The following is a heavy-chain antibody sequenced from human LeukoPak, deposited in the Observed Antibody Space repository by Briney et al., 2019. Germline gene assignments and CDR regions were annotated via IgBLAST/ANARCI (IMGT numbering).Heavy chain of an antibody. CDR1: GYTFTSYG. D-gene: IGHD5-24*01. J-gene: IGHJ1*01. Sequence: SVKVSCKASGYTFTSYGISWVRQAPGQGLEWMGGIVPIFGTANYAQRFQGRVTITADKSTSTAYMELSSLGSEDTAVYYCAREVGDGYPRFQHWGQGTLVTVSS. CDR3: AREVGDGYPRFQH. V-gene: IGHV1-69*06. CDR2: IVPIFGTA.